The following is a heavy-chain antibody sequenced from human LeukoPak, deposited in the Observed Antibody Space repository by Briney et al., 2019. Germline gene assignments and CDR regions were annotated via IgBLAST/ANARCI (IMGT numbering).Heavy chain of an antibody. CDR1: GFTYSSYS. CDR2: IKQDGSEK. CDR3: AKLSDYGGNGLFDY. D-gene: IGHD4-23*01. J-gene: IGHJ4*02. Sequence: GGSLRLSCAASGFTYSSYSMSWVRQAPGKGLEWVANIKQDGSEKYYVDSVKGRFTISRDNAKNSLYLQMNSLRAEDTAVYYCAKLSDYGGNGLFDYWGQGTLVTVSS. V-gene: IGHV3-7*03.